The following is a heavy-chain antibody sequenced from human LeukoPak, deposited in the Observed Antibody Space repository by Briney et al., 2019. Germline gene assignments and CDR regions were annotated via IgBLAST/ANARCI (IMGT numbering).Heavy chain of an antibody. CDR2: IDSSGGTI. CDR3: ARVTAYYYYGMDV. V-gene: IGHV3-48*04. D-gene: IGHD2-21*02. J-gene: IGHJ6*02. Sequence: GGSLRLSCAAPGLTFSSYSMNWVRQAPGKGLEWVSYIDSSGGTIYYADSVQGRFTISRDNAKNSLYLQMNSLRAEDTAVYYCARVTAYYYYGMDVWGQGTTVTVSS. CDR1: GLTFSSYS.